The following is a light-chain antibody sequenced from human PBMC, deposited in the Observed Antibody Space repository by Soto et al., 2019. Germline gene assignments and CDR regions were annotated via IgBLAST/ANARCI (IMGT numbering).Light chain of an antibody. V-gene: IGKV1-39*01. CDR2: AAS. J-gene: IGKJ1*01. CDR1: QSINSY. Sequence: DIQMTQSPSSLSASVGDRVTITCRASQSINSYLIWYQQKPGKAPKFLIYAASHLQSGVPSRFSGSGSGTDFTLTISSLQPEDFATYYCQQNYSAPWQFGQGTKVEIK. CDR3: QQNYSAPWQ.